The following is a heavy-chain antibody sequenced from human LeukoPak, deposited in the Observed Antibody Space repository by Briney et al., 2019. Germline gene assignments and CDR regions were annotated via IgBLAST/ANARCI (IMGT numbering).Heavy chain of an antibody. CDR1: GFTFSTYN. V-gene: IGHV3-30*02. CDR3: AKWSGDYPSYYLDY. J-gene: IGHJ4*02. CDR2: IRSDGSSK. D-gene: IGHD4-17*01. Sequence: GGSLRLSCAASGFTFSTYNMNWVRQAPGKGLEWVALIRSDGSSKNYADSVKGRFTISRDTSKNTVHLQMNNLRAEDTAVYYCAKWSGDYPSYYLDYWGQGTLVTVSS.